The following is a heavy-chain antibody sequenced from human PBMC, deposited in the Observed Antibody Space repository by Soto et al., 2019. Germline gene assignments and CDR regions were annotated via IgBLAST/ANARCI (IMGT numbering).Heavy chain of an antibody. J-gene: IGHJ6*02. CDR1: GGSISGYY. CDR2: VYYSGGA. CDR3: TRDGDGRRTTNPYYYYGMDV. V-gene: IGHV4-59*01. D-gene: IGHD2-21*02. Sequence: PSETLSLTCTVSGGSISGYYWSWIRQPPGKGLEWIGNVYYSGGAKYNPSVKRRVSISADTSKNQFSLNLSSVTAADTAVYYCTRDGDGRRTTNPYYYYGMDVWGPGITVTVSS.